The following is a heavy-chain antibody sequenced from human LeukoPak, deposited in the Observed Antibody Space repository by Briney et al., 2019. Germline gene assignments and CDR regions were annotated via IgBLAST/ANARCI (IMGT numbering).Heavy chain of an antibody. Sequence: SETLSLTCTVSGGSIISYYSSWVRQSAGKGLEWIGRFYSRGSNEDNTFLKSRVTMSVDMSKKQFSLKLTSVTAADTAVYYCVRLKFYDSTGYTPGYYMDVWGKGTTVTVSS. CDR3: VRLKFYDSTGYTPGYYMDV. V-gene: IGHV4-4*07. CDR2: FYSRGSN. D-gene: IGHD3-22*01. J-gene: IGHJ6*03. CDR1: GGSIISYY.